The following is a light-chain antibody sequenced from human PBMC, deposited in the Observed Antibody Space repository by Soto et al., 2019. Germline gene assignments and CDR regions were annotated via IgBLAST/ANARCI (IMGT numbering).Light chain of an antibody. J-gene: IGKJ1*01. V-gene: IGKV3-20*01. CDR2: DAS. CDR1: QSVSSSS. CDR3: QQYGGSNRK. Sequence: EIVLTQSPGTLSLSPGERATLSCRASQSVSSSSLAWYQQKRGQAPRLLIHDASSRATGIPDRFSGSGSGTDFTLTISRLEPEDFAVYYCQQYGGSNRKCGQGTKVDIK.